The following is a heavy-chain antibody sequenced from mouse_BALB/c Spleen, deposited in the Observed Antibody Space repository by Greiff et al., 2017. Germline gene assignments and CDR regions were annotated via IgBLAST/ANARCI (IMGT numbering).Heavy chain of an antibody. CDR1: GFTFSSYT. D-gene: IGHD3-1*01. V-gene: IGHV5-12-2*01. Sequence: EVQLVESGGGLVQPGGSLKLSCAASGFTFSSYTMSWVRQTPEKRLEWVAYISNGGGSTYYPDTVKGRFTISRDNAKNTLYLQMSSLKSEDTAMYYCARHSGFDYWGQGTSVTVSS. J-gene: IGHJ4*01. CDR2: ISNGGGST. CDR3: ARHSGFDY.